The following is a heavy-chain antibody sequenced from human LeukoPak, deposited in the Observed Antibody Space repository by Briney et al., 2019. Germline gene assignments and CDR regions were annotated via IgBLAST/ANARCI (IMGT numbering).Heavy chain of an antibody. CDR3: ARHEQLAYCGGDCYPDY. CDR2: IYPGDSDT. D-gene: IGHD2-21*02. V-gene: IGHV5-51*01. J-gene: IGHJ4*02. Sequence: GESLKISCKGSGYSFTSYWIGWVRQMLGKGLEWMGIIYPGDSDTRYSPSFQGQVTISADKSISTAYLQWSSLKASDTAMYYCARHEQLAYCGGDCYPDYWGQGTLVTVSS. CDR1: GYSFTSYW.